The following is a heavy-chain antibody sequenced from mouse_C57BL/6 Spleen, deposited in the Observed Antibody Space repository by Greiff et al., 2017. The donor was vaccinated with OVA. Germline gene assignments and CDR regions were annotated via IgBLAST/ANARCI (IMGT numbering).Heavy chain of an antibody. CDR1: GYSITSGYY. Sequence: EVKLMESGPGLVKPSQSLSLTCSVTGYSITSGYYWNWIRQFPGNKLEWMGYISYDGSNNYNPSLKNRISITRDPSKNQFFLKLNSVTTEDTATYYCARGTTVVDAWFAYWGQGTLVTVSA. V-gene: IGHV3-6*01. D-gene: IGHD1-1*01. CDR2: ISYDGSN. J-gene: IGHJ3*01. CDR3: ARGTTVVDAWFAY.